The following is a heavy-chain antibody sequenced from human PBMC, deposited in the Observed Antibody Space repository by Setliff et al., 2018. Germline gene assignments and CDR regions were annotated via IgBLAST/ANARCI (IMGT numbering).Heavy chain of an antibody. V-gene: IGHV4-39*07. D-gene: IGHD3-3*01. CDR2: IYYSGST. CDR1: GGSISSSSYY. Sequence: SETLSLTCTVSGGSISSSSYYWGWIRQPPGKGLEWIGSIYYSGSTNYNPSLKSRVTISVDTSKNQFSLKLSSVTAADTAVYYCASGVPNYDFWSGYYIGSYWFDPWGQGTLVTVSS. J-gene: IGHJ5*02. CDR3: ASGVPNYDFWSGYYIGSYWFDP.